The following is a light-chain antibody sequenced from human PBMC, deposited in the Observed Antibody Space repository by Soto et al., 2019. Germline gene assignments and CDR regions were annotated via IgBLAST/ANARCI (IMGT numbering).Light chain of an antibody. V-gene: IGKV1-33*01. CDR1: QDISND. CDR2: DAS. CDR3: QQYDNLLALT. J-gene: IGKJ4*01. Sequence: DIQMTQSPSSLSASGGDRVTITCQASQDISNDLNWYQQKPGKAPKLLIYDASNLETGVPSRFSGSGSGTDFTFTISSLQPEDTATYYCQQYDNLLALTFGGGTKVEIK.